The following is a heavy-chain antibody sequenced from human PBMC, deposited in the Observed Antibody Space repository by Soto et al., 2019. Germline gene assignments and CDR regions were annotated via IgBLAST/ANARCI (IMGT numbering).Heavy chain of an antibody. Sequence: PGGSLRLSCAASGFTFSSYGMHWVRQAPGKGLEWVAVISYDGSNKYYADSVKGRFTISRDNSKNTLYLQMNSLRAEDTAVYYCSTRYYDFWSGYYTDLGYWGQGTLVTVSS. J-gene: IGHJ4*02. D-gene: IGHD3-3*01. CDR2: ISYDGSNK. CDR1: GFTFSSYG. CDR3: STRYYDFWSGYYTDLGY. V-gene: IGHV3-30*03.